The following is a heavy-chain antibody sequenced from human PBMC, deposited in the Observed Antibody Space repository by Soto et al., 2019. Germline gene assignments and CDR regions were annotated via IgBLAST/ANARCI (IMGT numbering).Heavy chain of an antibody. J-gene: IGHJ6*02. CDR3: TRHSIVVVTAIPAGMDV. Sequence: GESLKISCKGSGYSFTSYWISWVRQMPGKGLEWMGRIDPSDSYTNYSPSFQGHVTISADKSISTAYLQWSSLKASDTAMYYCTRHSIVVVTAIPAGMDVWGQGTTVTVSS. V-gene: IGHV5-10-1*01. CDR1: GYSFTSYW. CDR2: IDPSDSYT. D-gene: IGHD2-21*02.